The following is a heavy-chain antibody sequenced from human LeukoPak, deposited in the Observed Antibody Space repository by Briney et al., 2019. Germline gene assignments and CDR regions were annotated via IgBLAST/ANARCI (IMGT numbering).Heavy chain of an antibody. V-gene: IGHV3-72*01. D-gene: IGHD6-13*01. CDR2: TRNKAYSYTT. Sequence: GGSLRLSCAASGFIFSDHYMDWVRQAPGKGLEWVGRTRNKAYSYTTEYAASVKGRFTISRDDSESSLYLQMNSLKTEDTAVYYCARNKGYGSSWTPFDSWGQGTLVTVSS. CDR1: GFIFSDHY. CDR3: ARNKGYGSSWTPFDS. J-gene: IGHJ4*02.